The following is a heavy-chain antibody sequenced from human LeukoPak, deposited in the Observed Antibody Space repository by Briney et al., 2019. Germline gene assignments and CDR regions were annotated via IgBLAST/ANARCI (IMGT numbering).Heavy chain of an antibody. CDR3: AKDLDPHDYGWWRSHYYYYYYMDV. D-gene: IGHD3-10*01. J-gene: IGHJ6*03. CDR2: ISSSGGST. CDR1: GFTFSSYA. V-gene: IGHV3-23*01. Sequence: GGSLRLSCAASGFTFSSYAMSWVRQAPGKGLEWVSAISSSGGSTYYADCGKGEFTIARDKSKNTLYLQMNSLRAEDTAVYYCAKDLDPHDYGWWRSHYYYYYYMDVWGKGTTVTVSS.